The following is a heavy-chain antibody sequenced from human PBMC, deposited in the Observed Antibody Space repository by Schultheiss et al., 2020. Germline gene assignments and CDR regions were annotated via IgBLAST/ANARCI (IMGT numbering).Heavy chain of an antibody. CDR2: ISYDGSNK. CDR3: AREGARTSRRYNWFDP. V-gene: IGHV3-30-3*01. J-gene: IGHJ5*02. D-gene: IGHD3-16*01. CDR1: GFTFSSYA. Sequence: GGSLRLSCAASGFTFSSYAMHWVRQAPGKGLEWVAVISYDGSNKYCADSVKGRFTISRDNSKNTLYLQMNSLRVEDTAVYYCAREGARTSRRYNWFDPWGQGTLVTVSS.